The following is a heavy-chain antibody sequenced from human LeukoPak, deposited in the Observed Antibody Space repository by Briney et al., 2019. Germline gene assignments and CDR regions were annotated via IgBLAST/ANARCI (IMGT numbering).Heavy chain of an antibody. V-gene: IGHV4-38-2*02. CDR2: ISHSGNT. Sequence: PSETLSLTCTVSGYSISSGYYWGWIRQPPGKGLEWIGSISHSGNTYYNRSLKSRVTISVDTSKNQFSLKLSSVTAADTAVYYCAREDPRYSSGWQGDAFDIWGQGTMVTVSS. J-gene: IGHJ3*02. D-gene: IGHD6-19*01. CDR1: GYSISSGYY. CDR3: AREDPRYSSGWQGDAFDI.